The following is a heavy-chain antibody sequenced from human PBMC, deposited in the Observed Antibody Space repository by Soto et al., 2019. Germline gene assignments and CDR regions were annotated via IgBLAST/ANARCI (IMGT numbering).Heavy chain of an antibody. Sequence: GGSLRLSCAASGFTFSSSIMSWVRQAPGKGLEWVSTFGGTSGNTYFADSVKGRFTISRDNSKNTLYLQMSSLRTEDTAVYYCAKRDHYFFDYWSQGILVTVSS. D-gene: IGHD2-21*01. CDR2: FGGTSGNT. CDR3: AKRDHYFFDY. CDR1: GFTFSSSI. J-gene: IGHJ4*01. V-gene: IGHV3-23*01.